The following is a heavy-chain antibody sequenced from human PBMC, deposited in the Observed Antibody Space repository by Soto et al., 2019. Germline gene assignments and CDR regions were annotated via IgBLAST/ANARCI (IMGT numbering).Heavy chain of an antibody. CDR1: GYTFTSYG. CDR3: ARGGHYDLWSGARPLDY. J-gene: IGHJ4*02. Sequence: QVRLVQSGAEVKKPGASVKVSCKASGYTFTSYGISWVRQAPGQGLEWMGWISAYNGNTNYAQKLQGRVTMTTDTSTRIDYMERRSLRSDDTAVYYCARGGHYDLWSGARPLDYWGQGTLVTVSS. D-gene: IGHD3-3*01. CDR2: ISAYNGNT. V-gene: IGHV1-18*01.